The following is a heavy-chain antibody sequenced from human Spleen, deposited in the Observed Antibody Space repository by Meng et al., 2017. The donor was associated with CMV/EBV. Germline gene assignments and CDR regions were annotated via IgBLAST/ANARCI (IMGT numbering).Heavy chain of an antibody. CDR3: ARGLDY. CDR2: ISDSGSPT. V-gene: IGHV3-11*04. Sequence: GESLKISCAASGFIFSDHYMSWIRQAPGKGLEWVSYISDSGSPTYYADSVKGRFTISRDNAKNTLYLQMNSLRAEDTAVYYCARGLDYWGQGTLVTVSS. CDR1: GFIFSDHY. J-gene: IGHJ4*02.